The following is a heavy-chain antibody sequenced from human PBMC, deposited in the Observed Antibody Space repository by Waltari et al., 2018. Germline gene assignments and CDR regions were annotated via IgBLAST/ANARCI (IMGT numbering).Heavy chain of an antibody. CDR1: GDPLCRLCG. CDR2: IHSSGKP. D-gene: IGHD2-15*01. V-gene: IGHV4-4*02. CDR3: ARDRGRGLYLDS. J-gene: IGHJ4*02. Sequence: QVQLQESGPGLVKPSGPLSLTCAVSGDPLCRLCGWSWVRQPPGKGLEWNGQIHSSGKPNYNPSLERRVTTSIDTSNKQFYLKVTSATAADTAVYYCARDRGRGLYLDSWGQGILVTVSP.